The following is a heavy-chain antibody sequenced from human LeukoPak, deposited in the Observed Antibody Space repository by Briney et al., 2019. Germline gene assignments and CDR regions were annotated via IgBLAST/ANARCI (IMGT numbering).Heavy chain of an antibody. CDR1: GFTFSSYA. CDR3: AKAGQRAVAGTVSFDY. D-gene: IGHD6-19*01. J-gene: IGHJ4*02. CDR2: ISGSGGST. Sequence: GGSLRLSCAASGFTFSSYAMSWVRQAPGKGLEWVSAISGSGGSTYYADSVKGRFTISRDNSKNTLYPQMNSLRAEDTAVYYCAKAGQRAVAGTVSFDYWGQGTLVTVSS. V-gene: IGHV3-23*01.